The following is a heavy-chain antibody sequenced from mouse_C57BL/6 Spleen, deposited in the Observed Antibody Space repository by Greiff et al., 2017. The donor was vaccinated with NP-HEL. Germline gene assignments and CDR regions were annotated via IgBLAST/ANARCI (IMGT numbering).Heavy chain of an antibody. CDR3: ARDDYVWFAY. CDR1: GYTFTDYY. V-gene: IGHV1-26*01. CDR2: TNPNNGGT. D-gene: IGHD2-4*01. Sequence: EGQMQQSGPELVKPGASVKISCKASGYTFTDYYMNWVKQSHGKSHERSGDTNPNNGGTSYNQKCKGKATLTVDKSSSTAYMELRSLTSEDSAVDYCARDDYVWFAYWGQGTLVTVSA. J-gene: IGHJ3*01.